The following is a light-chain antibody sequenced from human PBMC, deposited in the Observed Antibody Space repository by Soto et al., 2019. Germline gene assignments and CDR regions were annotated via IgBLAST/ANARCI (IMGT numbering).Light chain of an antibody. J-gene: IGLJ3*02. CDR1: SSDVGSYTF. V-gene: IGLV2-23*01. CDR3: CSYADYMTWV. Sequence: QSALTQPASVSGSPGQSITISCTGSSSDVGSYTFVSWYQHHPGKAPKVMIYEATKRPSGVSHRFSGSKSGNTASLTISGLQAEDEGEYYCCSYADYMTWVFGGGTKLTVL. CDR2: EAT.